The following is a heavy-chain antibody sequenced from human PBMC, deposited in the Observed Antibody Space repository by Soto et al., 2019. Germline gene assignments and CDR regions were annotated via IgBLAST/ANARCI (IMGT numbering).Heavy chain of an antibody. D-gene: IGHD6-19*01. CDR1: GFTFSSHA. J-gene: IGHJ4*02. V-gene: IGHV3-30-3*01. CDR2: TSYDGSKK. CDR3: VRDRVVAGIGEVDY. Sequence: QVQLEESGGGVVQPGRSLRLSCAASGFTFSSHAMHWVRQAPGKGLEWVAVTSYDGSKKYYADSVKGRFTISRDNSKNTLHLQMDSLRPEDTAVYPCVRDRVVAGIGEVDYWGQGTLVTVSS.